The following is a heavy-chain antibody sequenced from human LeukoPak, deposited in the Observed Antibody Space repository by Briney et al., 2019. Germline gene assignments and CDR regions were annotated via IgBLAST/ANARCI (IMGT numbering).Heavy chain of an antibody. D-gene: IGHD3-22*01. CDR1: GGSIRSSGYY. CDR3: ARNASTMIVPGGWFDP. Sequence: SETLSLTCTVSGGSIRSSGYYWGWLRQPPGKGLEWIGSIYYSGSTSYTPSLKSRVTMTVDTSQNQFSLKLSSVTAADTAVYYCARNASTMIVPGGWFDPWGQGTLATVSS. CDR2: IYYSGST. J-gene: IGHJ5*02. V-gene: IGHV4-39*01.